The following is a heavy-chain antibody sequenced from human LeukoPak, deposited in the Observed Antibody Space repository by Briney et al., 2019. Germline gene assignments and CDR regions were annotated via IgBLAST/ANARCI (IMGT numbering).Heavy chain of an antibody. CDR1: GLTFSSYA. J-gene: IGHJ6*02. V-gene: IGHV3-30-3*01. D-gene: IGHD2-15*01. CDR2: ISYDGSNK. Sequence: GGSLRLSCAASGLTFSSYAMHWVRQAPGKGLEWVAVISYDGSNKYYADSVKGRFTISRDNSKNTLYLQMNSLRAEDTAVYYCARDRPSLGYCSGGSCYSPAGMDVWGQGTTVTVSS. CDR3: ARDRPSLGYCSGGSCYSPAGMDV.